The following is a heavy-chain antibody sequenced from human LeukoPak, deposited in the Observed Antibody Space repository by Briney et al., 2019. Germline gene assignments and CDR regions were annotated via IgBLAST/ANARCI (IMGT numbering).Heavy chain of an antibody. V-gene: IGHV4-59*08. D-gene: IGHD2-8*02. Sequence: PSETLSLTCTVSGGSISSYYWSWIRQPPGKGLEWIGYIYYSGSTNYNPSLKSRVTISVDTSKNQFSLKLSSVTAADTAVYYCAFFRTPEGWSIGGQGTLVTVSS. CDR1: GGSISSYY. CDR2: IYYSGST. J-gene: IGHJ4*02. CDR3: AFFRTPEGWSI.